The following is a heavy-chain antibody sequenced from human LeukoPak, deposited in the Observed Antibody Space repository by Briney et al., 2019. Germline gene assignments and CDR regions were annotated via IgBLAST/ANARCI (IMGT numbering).Heavy chain of an antibody. J-gene: IGHJ3*02. V-gene: IGHV3-30*03. CDR3: AREGGYKYAFDI. CDR1: GFTFSSYS. Sequence: GGSLRLSCAAYGFTFSSYSMNWVRQAPGKGLEGVAVISYDGSNKYYADSVKGRFTISRDNSKNTLYLQMNSLRAEDTAVYYCAREGGYKYAFDIWGQGTMVTVSS. CDR2: ISYDGSNK. D-gene: IGHD5-18*01.